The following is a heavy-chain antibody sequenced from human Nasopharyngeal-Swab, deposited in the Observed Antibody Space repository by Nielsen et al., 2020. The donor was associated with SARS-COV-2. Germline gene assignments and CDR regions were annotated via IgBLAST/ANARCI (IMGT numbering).Heavy chain of an antibody. CDR1: GFTFSNFW. CDR3: ASEITSRMDV. J-gene: IGHJ6*02. D-gene: IGHD3-16*01. CDR2: INSDGSAT. Sequence: GESLKISCAASGFTFSNFWMHWVRQTPGKGLVWVSHINSDGSATSYADSVKGRFTISRDNAKNSLYLQMNSLRAEDTAVYYCASEITSRMDVWGQGTTVTVSS. V-gene: IGHV3-74*01.